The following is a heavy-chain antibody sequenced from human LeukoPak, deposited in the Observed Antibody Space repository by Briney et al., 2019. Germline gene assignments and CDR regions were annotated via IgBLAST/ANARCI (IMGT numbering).Heavy chain of an antibody. D-gene: IGHD3-10*01. CDR1: GFTFSSYA. CDR3: VRDVDYYASGSYLGYFDY. J-gene: IGHJ4*02. CDR2: IGGDAFSA. V-gene: IGHV3-64D*06. Sequence: PGGSLRLSCAASGFTFSSYAVGWVRQAPGKGLEYVSGIGGDAFSAFYGDSMKDRVTISRDNSKSTVRLQMTSLRVEDTAVYFCVRDVDYYASGSYLGYFDYWGQGTLVTVSS.